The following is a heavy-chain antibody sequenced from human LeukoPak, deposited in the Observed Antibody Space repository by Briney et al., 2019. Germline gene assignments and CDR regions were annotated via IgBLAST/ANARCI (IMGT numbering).Heavy chain of an antibody. D-gene: IGHD3-10*01. CDR1: GFTFSSYW. J-gene: IGHJ4*02. V-gene: IGHV3-74*01. CDR2: INSDGSST. Sequence: GGSLRLSCAASGFTFSSYWMHWVRQAPGKGLVWVSRINSDGSSTSYADSVKGRFTISRDNAKNTLYLQMNSLRAEDTAVYYCASRPGAYYFDYWGQGALVTVSS. CDR3: ASRPGAYYFDY.